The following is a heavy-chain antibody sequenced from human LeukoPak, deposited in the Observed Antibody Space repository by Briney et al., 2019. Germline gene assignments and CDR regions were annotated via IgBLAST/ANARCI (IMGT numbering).Heavy chain of an antibody. J-gene: IGHJ6*02. CDR1: GFTFSSYW. CDR2: IDAAGDT. D-gene: IGHD2-2*01. Sequence: GGSLRLSCAASGFTFSSYWMSWVRQAAGKGLEWVSSIDAAGDTYYPGSVKGPFTISRENAKKSFYLQMNSLRAGDTAVYYCARGSCSSSSCYERLNGLDVWGQGTPVTVSS. V-gene: IGHV3-13*01. CDR3: ARGSCSSSSCYERLNGLDV.